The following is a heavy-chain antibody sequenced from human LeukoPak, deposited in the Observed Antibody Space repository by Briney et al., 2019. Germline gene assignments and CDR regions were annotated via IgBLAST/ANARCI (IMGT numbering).Heavy chain of an antibody. J-gene: IGHJ4*02. CDR2: IIPGIGKV. CDR3: ARERYYDSSGYHPSYYFDS. V-gene: IGHV1-69*08. D-gene: IGHD3-22*01. CDR1: GGTFIGYT. Sequence: SVTVSCKASGGTFIGYTITWVRQAPGQGLEWMGMIIPGIGKVNYAQKFQGRVTISAHKSANTVYMELSSLRSEDTAMYYCARERYYDSSGYHPSYYFDSWGQGTLVTVS.